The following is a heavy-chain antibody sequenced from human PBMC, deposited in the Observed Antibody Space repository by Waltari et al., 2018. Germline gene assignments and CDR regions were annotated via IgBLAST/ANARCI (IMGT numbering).Heavy chain of an antibody. CDR1: GFTFSTYA. CDR3: ARPFGSSSEGRY. J-gene: IGHJ4*02. Sequence: QVQLVESGGGVVQPGGSLRLSCAASGFTFSTYAMNWVRQAPGRGLEWVAVIARDGSDKYYTDSVKGRFTISRDNSKNTLYLQMNSLRAEDTAVYYCARPFGSSSEGRYWGQGTLVTVSS. D-gene: IGHD6-6*01. V-gene: IGHV3-30-3*01. CDR2: IARDGSDK.